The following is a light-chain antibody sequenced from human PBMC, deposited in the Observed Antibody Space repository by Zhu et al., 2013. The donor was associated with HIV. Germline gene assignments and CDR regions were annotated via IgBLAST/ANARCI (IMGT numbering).Light chain of an antibody. CDR2: WSS. CDR1: QSVLYNSNNKNY. J-gene: IGKJ2*01. V-gene: IGKV4-1*01. CDR3: QQYYTTPYT. Sequence: DIVMTQSPDSLAVSLGERATINCKSSQSVLYNSNNKNYLAWYQQKPGQPPKLLIYWSSTRESGVPDRFSGSGSETDFTLTISSLQAEDVAVYYCQQYYTTPYTFGQGTKLEI.